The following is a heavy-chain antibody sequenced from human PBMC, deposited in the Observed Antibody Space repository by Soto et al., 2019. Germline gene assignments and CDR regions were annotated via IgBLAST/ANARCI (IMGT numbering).Heavy chain of an antibody. CDR1: GFTFSSYW. CDR2: IKQDGSEK. J-gene: IGHJ6*03. Sequence: PGGSLRLSCAASGFTFSSYWMSWVRQAPGKGLERVANIKQDGSEKYYVDSVKGRFTISRDNAKNSLYLQMNSLRAEDTAVYYCAREGRHFLLHVDTVYYMDVWGKGTTVTVS. CDR3: AREGRHFLLHVDTVYYMDV. V-gene: IGHV3-7*01. D-gene: IGHD5-18*01.